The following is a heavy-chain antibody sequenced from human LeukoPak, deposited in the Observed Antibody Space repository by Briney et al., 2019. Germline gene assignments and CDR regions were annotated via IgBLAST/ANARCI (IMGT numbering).Heavy chain of an antibody. V-gene: IGHV1-69*13. J-gene: IGHJ4*02. CDR1: GYTFTSYG. CDR3: ARDEGYGGKFDY. D-gene: IGHD4-23*01. CDR2: IIPIFGTA. Sequence: RASVKVSCKASGYTFTSYGISWVRQAPGQGLEWMGGIIPIFGTANYAQKFQGRVTITADESTSTAYMELSSLRSEDTAVYYCARDEGYGGKFDYWGQGTLVTVSS.